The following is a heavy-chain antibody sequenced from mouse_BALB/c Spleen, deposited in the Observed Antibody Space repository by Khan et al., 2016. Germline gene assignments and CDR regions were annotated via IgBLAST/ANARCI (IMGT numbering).Heavy chain of an antibody. CDR1: GFSLTNYG. D-gene: IGHD4-1*01. CDR2: MWSGGST. Sequence: QVQLQQSGPGLVQPSQSLSITCTVSGFSLTNYGVHWVRQSPGKGLEWLGVMWSGGSTDYNAAFKSRLSIYKDSTKSQDFFKMNSLQANDTAIYYCARNWERGYFDYWGQGTTLTVSS. CDR3: ARNWERGYFDY. J-gene: IGHJ2*01. V-gene: IGHV2-2*02.